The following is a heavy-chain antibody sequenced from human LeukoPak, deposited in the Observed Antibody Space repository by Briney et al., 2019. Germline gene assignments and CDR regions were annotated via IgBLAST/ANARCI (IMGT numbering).Heavy chain of an antibody. D-gene: IGHD1-1*01. CDR1: GYTFTDYY. CDR2: INPNSGGT. V-gene: IGHV1-2*02. CDR3: ARALCNWNDVGNDY. Sequence: ASVKVSCLASGYTFTDYYMHWVRQAPSKELEWMGRINPNSGGTNYAQKFQDRVTMTRDTSISTAYMELSTLRSDDTAVYYCARALCNWNDVGNDYWGQGTLVTVSS. J-gene: IGHJ4*02.